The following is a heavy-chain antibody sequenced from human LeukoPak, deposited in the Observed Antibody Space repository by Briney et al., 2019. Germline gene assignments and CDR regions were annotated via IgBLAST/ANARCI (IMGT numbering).Heavy chain of an antibody. CDR2: IYYTGST. J-gene: IGHJ4*02. Sequence: SETLSLTCTVSGGSMSTYYWTWIRQPPGKGLEWIGFIYYTGSTNYNPSLKSRVTTSVDTSKNQCSQKLSSVTAADTAVYYCAGMRITTPTVRTLDYWGQGTLVTVSS. CDR3: AGMRITTPTVRTLDY. CDR1: GGSMSTYY. V-gene: IGHV4-59*01. D-gene: IGHD1-14*01.